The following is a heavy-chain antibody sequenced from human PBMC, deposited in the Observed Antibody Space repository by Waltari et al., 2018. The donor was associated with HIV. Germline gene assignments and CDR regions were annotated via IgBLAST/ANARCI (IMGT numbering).Heavy chain of an antibody. Sequence: EVQLLESGGDLQQPGGSLRLSCAASGFIFSSYAMSWVRQAPGGGLEGVPSINGFTTGTFYAYSVKGRFTISRGGSKNTLYLQMNSLRAEDTAVYYCAKDRSYDSSGYFDYWGEGTLVTVSS. CDR2: INGFTTGT. CDR3: AKDRSYDSSGYFDY. J-gene: IGHJ4*02. V-gene: IGHV3-23*01. D-gene: IGHD3-22*01. CDR1: GFIFSSYA.